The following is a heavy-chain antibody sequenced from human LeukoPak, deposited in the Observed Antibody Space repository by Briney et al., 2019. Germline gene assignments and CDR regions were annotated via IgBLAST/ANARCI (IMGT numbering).Heavy chain of an antibody. Sequence: SVKVSCKASEGTFSSYAVSWVRQAPGQGLEWMGRIIPIFGTANYAQKFQGRVTITTDESTSTAYMELSSLRSEDTAVYYCAREGLGITGTELAVGYLWGQGTLVAVSS. CDR3: AREGLGITGTELAVGYL. CDR1: EGTFSSYA. D-gene: IGHD1-7*01. V-gene: IGHV1-69*05. J-gene: IGHJ4*02. CDR2: IIPIFGTA.